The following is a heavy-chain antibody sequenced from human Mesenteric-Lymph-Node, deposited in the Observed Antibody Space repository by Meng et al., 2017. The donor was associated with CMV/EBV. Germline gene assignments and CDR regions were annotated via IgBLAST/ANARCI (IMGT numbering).Heavy chain of an antibody. D-gene: IGHD4-11*01. J-gene: IGHJ6*02. V-gene: IGHV4-59*01. CDR3: ARVETYSSYDMDV. CDR2: IYYSGST. Sequence: GSLRLSCTVSGGSISSYYWSWIRQPPGKGLEWIGYIYYSGSTNYNPSLKSRVTISVDTSKNQFSLKLSSVTAADTAVYYCARVETYSSYDMDVWGQGTTVTVSS. CDR1: GGSISSYY.